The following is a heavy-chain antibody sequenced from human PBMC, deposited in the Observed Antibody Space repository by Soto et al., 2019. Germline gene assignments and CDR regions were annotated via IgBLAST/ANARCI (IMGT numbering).Heavy chain of an antibody. V-gene: IGHV1-18*01. CDR1: GYSFTNYG. Sequence: QVQLVQSGAEVKKPGASVKVSCKASGYSFTNYGITWVRQAPGQGLEWMGWISGYNANTNYAQKLQGRVIMTTDTSTSTVYMELRSLRSDDTAVYYCARRSSGWEDYYYGMDVWGQGTTVTVSS. CDR2: ISGYNANT. CDR3: ARRSSGWEDYYYGMDV. D-gene: IGHD6-19*01. J-gene: IGHJ6*02.